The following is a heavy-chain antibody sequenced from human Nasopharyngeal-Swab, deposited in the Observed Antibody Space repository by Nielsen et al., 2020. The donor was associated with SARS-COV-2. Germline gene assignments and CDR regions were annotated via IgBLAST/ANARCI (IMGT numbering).Heavy chain of an antibody. J-gene: IGHJ3*02. D-gene: IGHD3-10*01. Sequence: SGPTLVKPTQTLTLTCTFSGFSLSSLSSSKVGVGWIRQPPGKALEWLALIYWDHDKFYSPSLKSRLTITKDTSKNEVVLTMTTMDPLDTATYYCAHQRQSRLCFGGCGAFDIWGQGTMVTVSS. V-gene: IGHV2-5*02. CDR3: AHQRQSRLCFGGCGAFDI. CDR1: GFSLSSLSSSKVG. CDR2: IYWDHDK.